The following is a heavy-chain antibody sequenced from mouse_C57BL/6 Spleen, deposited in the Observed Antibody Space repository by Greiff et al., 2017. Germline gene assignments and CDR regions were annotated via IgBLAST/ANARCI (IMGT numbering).Heavy chain of an antibody. CDR3: ARREEGAWPMGGFAY. CDR2: FYPGSGSI. J-gene: IGHJ3*01. CDR1: GYTFTEYT. Sequence: VQLQQSGAELVKPGASVKLSCKASGYTFTEYTIHWVKQRSGQGLEWIGWFYPGSGSIKYNEKFKDKATLTADKSSSTVYMELSRMTSEDSAVYVCARREEGAWPMGGFAYWGQGTLVTVSA. V-gene: IGHV1-62-2*01.